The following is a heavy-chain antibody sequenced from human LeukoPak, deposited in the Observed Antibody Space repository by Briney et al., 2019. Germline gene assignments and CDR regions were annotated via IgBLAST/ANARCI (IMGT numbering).Heavy chain of an antibody. CDR1: GGSISSYY. D-gene: IGHD6-19*01. Sequence: SETLSLTCTVSGGSISSYYWSWIRQPPGKGLEWIGYIYYSGSTNYNPSLKSRVTISVDGSKNQFSLKLSSVTAADTAVYYCARVGGAVAGRRALNYNWFDPWGQGTLVTVSS. CDR3: ARVGGAVAGRRALNYNWFDP. J-gene: IGHJ5*02. CDR2: IYYSGST. V-gene: IGHV4-59*12.